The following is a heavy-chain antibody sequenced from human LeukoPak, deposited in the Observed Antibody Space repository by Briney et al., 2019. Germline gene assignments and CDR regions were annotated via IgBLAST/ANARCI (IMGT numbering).Heavy chain of an antibody. CDR2: IIPIFGTA. Sequence: PVKVSCKASGGTFSSYAISWVRQAPGQGLEWMGGIIPIFGTANYAQKFQGRVTITADESTSTAYMELSSLRSEDTAVYYCATSPLVVPAALDYWGQGTLVTVSS. CDR3: ATSPLVVPAALDY. J-gene: IGHJ4*02. CDR1: GGTFSSYA. V-gene: IGHV1-69*01. D-gene: IGHD2-2*01.